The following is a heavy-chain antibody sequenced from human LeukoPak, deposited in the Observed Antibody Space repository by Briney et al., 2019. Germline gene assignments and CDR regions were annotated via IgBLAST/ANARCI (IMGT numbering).Heavy chain of an antibody. V-gene: IGHV4-61*01. CDR3: ARDFKYSSPSRDYYYMDV. CDR2: IYYSGST. CDR1: GGSISSSSYY. J-gene: IGHJ6*03. Sequence: SETLSLTCTVSGGSISSSSYYWGWIRQPPGKGLEWIGYIYYSGSTNYNPSLKSRVTISVDTSKNQFSLKLSSVTAADTAVYYCARDFKYSSPSRDYYYMDVWGKGTTVTVSS. D-gene: IGHD6-6*01.